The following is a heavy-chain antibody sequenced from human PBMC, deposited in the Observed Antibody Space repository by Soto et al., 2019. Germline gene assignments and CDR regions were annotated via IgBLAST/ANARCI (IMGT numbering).Heavy chain of an antibody. D-gene: IGHD5-12*01. CDR2: INTGNGNT. J-gene: IGHJ5*02. CDR1: GITYTTYA. Sequence: ASVKVSCKASGITYTTYAIHWVRQAPGQGLEWMGWINTGNGNTRYSQRFQGRVTLTTDTSARTAYMDLSSLTSEDTAVYYCARAISGYVTWGQGTLVTV. CDR3: ARAISGYVT. V-gene: IGHV1-3*04.